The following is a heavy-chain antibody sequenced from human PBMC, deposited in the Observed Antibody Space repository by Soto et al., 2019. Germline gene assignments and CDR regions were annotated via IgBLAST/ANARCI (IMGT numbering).Heavy chain of an antibody. D-gene: IGHD6-13*01. CDR1: GFTFSNYW. J-gene: IGHJ4*02. Sequence: EVQLVESGGGLVQPGGSLRLSCEVSGFTFSNYWMSWVRQAPGKGLEWVANIKQDGSEKYYVDSVKGRFTISRDNAKNSLYLQMNSLRAEDTAVYYCARYVLGRDIAPVTRSSDYWGQGTLVTVSS. V-gene: IGHV3-7*03. CDR2: IKQDGSEK. CDR3: ARYVLGRDIAPVTRSSDY.